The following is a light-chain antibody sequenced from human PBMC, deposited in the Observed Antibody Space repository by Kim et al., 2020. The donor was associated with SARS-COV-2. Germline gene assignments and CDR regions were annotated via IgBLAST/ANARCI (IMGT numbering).Light chain of an antibody. J-gene: IGKJ4*01. CDR3: QHRSTWPPALS. Sequence: PGDRATRSGRARQPITIYLAWYQLKPGQTPRLLNYDASNRAAGIPARFSASGSGTDFTLTINNLEPEDVAVYYCQHRSTWPPALSFGGGTKVDIK. CDR2: DAS. CDR1: QPITIY. V-gene: IGKV3-11*01.